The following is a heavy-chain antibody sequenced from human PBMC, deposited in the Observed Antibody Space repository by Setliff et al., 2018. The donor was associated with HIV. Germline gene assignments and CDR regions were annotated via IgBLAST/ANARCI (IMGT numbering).Heavy chain of an antibody. J-gene: IGHJ6*03. CDR3: ARDRVGGNYYYMDV. V-gene: IGHV4-59*01. D-gene: IGHD1-26*01. CDR2: IYYSGST. CDR1: GGSISSYC. Sequence: PSETLSLTCTVSGGSISSYCWSWIRQPPGKGLEWIGYIYYSGSTNYNPSLKSRVTISVDTSKNQFSLKLSSVTAADTAVYYCARDRVGGNYYYMDVWGKGTTVTVSS.